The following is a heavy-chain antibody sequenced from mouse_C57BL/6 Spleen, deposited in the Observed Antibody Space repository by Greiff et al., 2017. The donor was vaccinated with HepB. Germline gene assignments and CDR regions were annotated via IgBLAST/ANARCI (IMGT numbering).Heavy chain of an antibody. V-gene: IGHV5-4*01. D-gene: IGHD1-1*01. CDR3: ARDLYYYGSSSYAMDY. Sequence: EVQLVESGGGLVKPGGSLKLSCAASGFTFSSYAMSWVRQTPEKRLEWVATISDGGSYTYYPDNVKGRFTISRDNAKNNLYLQMSHLKSEDTAMYYCARDLYYYGSSSYAMDYWGQGTSVTVSS. CDR2: ISDGGSYT. J-gene: IGHJ4*01. CDR1: GFTFSSYA.